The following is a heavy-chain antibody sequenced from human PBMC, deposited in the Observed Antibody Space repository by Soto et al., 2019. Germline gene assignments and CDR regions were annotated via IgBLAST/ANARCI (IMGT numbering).Heavy chain of an antibody. Sequence: GGSLRLSCSASGFTFSSYAMSWVRQAPGKGLEWVSAISGSGGSTYYADSVKGRFTISRDNSKNTLYLQMNSLRAEDTAVYYCAKSNLRLAVLYYFDYWRQGPRVTFSS. CDR1: GFTFSSYA. CDR2: ISGSGGST. D-gene: IGHD2-2*01. CDR3: AKSNLRLAVLYYFDY. J-gene: IGHJ4*02. V-gene: IGHV3-23*01.